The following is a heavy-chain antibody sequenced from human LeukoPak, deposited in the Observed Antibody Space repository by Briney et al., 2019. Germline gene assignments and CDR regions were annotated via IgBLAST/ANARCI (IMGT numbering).Heavy chain of an antibody. Sequence: GXXXXLSCAASGFTFRDAWMRWVRQAPGKGLEWVGRIISKSDRLTTHYAAPVKGRFTISRDDSKNPLYLQMNSLNTDDTAVYYCALVQFALTMIFHYWGQGTLXXVXS. J-gene: IGHJ4*02. CDR1: GFTFRDAW. V-gene: IGHV3-15*01. CDR3: ALVQFALTMIFHY. D-gene: IGHD3-10*01. CDR2: IISKSDRLTT.